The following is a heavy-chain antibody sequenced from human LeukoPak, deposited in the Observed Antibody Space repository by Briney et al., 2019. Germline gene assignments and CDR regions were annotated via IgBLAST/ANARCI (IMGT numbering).Heavy chain of an antibody. D-gene: IGHD2-2*01. V-gene: IGHV1-2*02. J-gene: IGHJ6*02. Sequence: GLEWXXXXXPNSGGXNYAQKFQGRVTMTRDTSISTAYMELSRLRSDDTAVYYCARDLNHCSSTSCLIYYYYYGMDVWGQGTTVTVSS. CDR2: XXPNSGGX. CDR3: ARDLNHCSSTSCLIYYYYYGMDV.